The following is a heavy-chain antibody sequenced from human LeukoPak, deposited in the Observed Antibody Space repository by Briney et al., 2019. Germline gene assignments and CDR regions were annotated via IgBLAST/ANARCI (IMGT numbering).Heavy chain of an antibody. D-gene: IGHD3-3*01. J-gene: IGHJ4*02. CDR2: INPSGGST. V-gene: IGHV1-46*01. Sequence: GASVKVSCKASGYTFTSYYMHWVRQAPGQGLEWMGIINPSGGSTSYAQKFQGRVTMTRNTSISTAYMELSSLRSEDTAVYYCARAHRVTIFGVVIRGYYFDYWGQGTLVTVSS. CDR1: GYTFTSYY. CDR3: ARAHRVTIFGVVIRGYYFDY.